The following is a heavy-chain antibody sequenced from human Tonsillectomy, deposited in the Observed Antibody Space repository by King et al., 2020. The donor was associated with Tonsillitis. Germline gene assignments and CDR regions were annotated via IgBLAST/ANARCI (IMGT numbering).Heavy chain of an antibody. CDR3: ARHRLLNWFDR. D-gene: IGHD2/OR15-2a*01. CDR2: SLYSGST. CDR1: GGSISSTSFY. Sequence: QLQESGPGLVKPSETLSLTCTVSGGSISSTSFYWGWIRQPPGKGLEWIGSSLYSGSTYNDPSLKSRVTISVDTSKNQFSLKLSAVTAADTAVYYCARHRLLNWFDRWGKGTLVTVSS. V-gene: IGHV4-39*01. J-gene: IGHJ5*02.